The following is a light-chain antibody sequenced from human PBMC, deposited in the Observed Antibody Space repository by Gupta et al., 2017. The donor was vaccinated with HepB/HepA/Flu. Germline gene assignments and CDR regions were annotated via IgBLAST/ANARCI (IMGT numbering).Light chain of an antibody. CDR2: RNN. J-gene: IGLJ2*01. V-gene: IGLV10-54*04. CDR3: SAGDSSRSARV. Sequence: QAGLTQPPSVSTGLRQTATLTCTGNSNNVGNQGAAWLQQHQGHPPKLLSYRNNNRPSVISERFSASRSGNTASLTITGLQPEDEADYYCSAGDSSRSARVFGGGTKLTVL. CDR1: SNNVGNQG.